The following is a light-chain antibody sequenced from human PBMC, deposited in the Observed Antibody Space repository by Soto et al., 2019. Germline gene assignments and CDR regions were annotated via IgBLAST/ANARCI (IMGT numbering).Light chain of an antibody. CDR3: QQCAFSPRT. CDR1: QTITNNY. J-gene: IGKJ1*01. V-gene: IGKV3-20*01. Sequence: EIVLTQSPGTLSLSPGERATLSCRASQTITNNYLAWYQQKPGQAPRLLIFDASDRATGSPDRFSGSGSGRDFTLTISRLEPEDFAVYYCQQCAFSPRTFGQGTKVEIK. CDR2: DAS.